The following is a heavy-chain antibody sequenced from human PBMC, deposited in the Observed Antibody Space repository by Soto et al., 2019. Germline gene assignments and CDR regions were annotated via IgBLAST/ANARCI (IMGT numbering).Heavy chain of an antibody. CDR3: STRAYDTNGYYRFDP. CDR1: GGSFSGHS. J-gene: IGHJ5*01. D-gene: IGHD3-22*01. CDR2: INHSGRV. Sequence: SETLSLTCAVYGGSFSGHSWAWIRQSPGKGLEWIGDINHSGRVNYSPSLKSRVTISLDTSKNQFSLTLSAVTAADTATYYCSTRAYDTNGYYRFDPWGQGTLVTVSS. V-gene: IGHV4-34*01.